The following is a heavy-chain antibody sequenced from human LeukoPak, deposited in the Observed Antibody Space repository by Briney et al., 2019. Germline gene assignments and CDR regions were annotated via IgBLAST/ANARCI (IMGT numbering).Heavy chain of an antibody. CDR1: GGTFSSYA. CDR3: ARGTNYYDSSWLDY. D-gene: IGHD3-22*01. CDR2: IIPIFGTA. V-gene: IGHV1-69*13. Sequence: ASVKVSCKASGGTFSSYAISWVRQAPGQGLEWMGGIIPIFGTANYAQKFQGRVTITADESTSTAYMELSSLRSEDTAVYYCARGTNYYDSSWLDYWGQGTLVTVSS. J-gene: IGHJ4*02.